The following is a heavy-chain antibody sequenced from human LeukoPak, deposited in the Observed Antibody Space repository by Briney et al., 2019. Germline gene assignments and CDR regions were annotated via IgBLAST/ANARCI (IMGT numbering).Heavy chain of an antibody. CDR3: ASYGDYNYFDF. D-gene: IGHD4-17*01. CDR1: GVSISSSHW. V-gene: IGHV4-4*02. CDR2: IYHGGST. Sequence: SETLSLTCTVSGVSISSSHWWSWVRQPPGKGLEWIGEIYHGGSTKYNPSLKSRVTISLDKSKNQFSLKLNSVTAADTAVYYCASYGDYNYFDFWGQGTLVTVSS. J-gene: IGHJ4*02.